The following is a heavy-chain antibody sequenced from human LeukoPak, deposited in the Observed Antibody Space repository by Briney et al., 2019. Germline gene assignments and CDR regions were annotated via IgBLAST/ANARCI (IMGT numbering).Heavy chain of an antibody. CDR2: ISGSGGST. D-gene: IGHD1-26*01. CDR1: GFTFSSYA. V-gene: IGHV3-23*01. J-gene: IGHJ4*02. CDR3: AKDLIQTIVGATLDDY. Sequence: GGSLRLSCAASGFTFSSYAMSWVRQAPGKGLEWVSAISGSGGSTYYADSVKGRFTISRDNSKNTLYLQMNSLRAEDTAVYYCAKDLIQTIVGATLDDYWGQGTLVPVSS.